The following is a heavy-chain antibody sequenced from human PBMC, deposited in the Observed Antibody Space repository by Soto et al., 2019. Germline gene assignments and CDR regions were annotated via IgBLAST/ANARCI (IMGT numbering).Heavy chain of an antibody. D-gene: IGHD2-15*01. V-gene: IGHV1-3*01. J-gene: IGHJ4*02. CDR1: RYTFTCYS. CDR3: ARVCAQIGYCSGGSWYFDY. Sequence: SCKASRYTFTCYSRHWVRQAPGQRLEWMGWINAGNGNTKYSQKFQGRVTITRDTSASTAYMELSSLRSEDTAVYYCARVCAQIGYCSGGSWYFDYWGQGTLVTVSS. CDR2: INAGNGNT.